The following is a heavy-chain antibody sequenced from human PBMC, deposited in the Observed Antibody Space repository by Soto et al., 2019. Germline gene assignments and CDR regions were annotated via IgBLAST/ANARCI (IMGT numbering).Heavy chain of an antibody. V-gene: IGHV3-74*01. CDR3: SRETLWFGESPKS. J-gene: IGHJ4*02. D-gene: IGHD3-10*01. Sequence: EVQLVESGGGSVQTGGSLRISCAASGFTFGSYWMDWVRQAPGKGLVWVSRINGDGGRTTYADSVKGRFTISRDNAHNTLYLQMDSLTADDTAVYYCSRETLWFGESPKSGGQGTLVPVSS. CDR1: GFTFGSYW. CDR2: INGDGGRT.